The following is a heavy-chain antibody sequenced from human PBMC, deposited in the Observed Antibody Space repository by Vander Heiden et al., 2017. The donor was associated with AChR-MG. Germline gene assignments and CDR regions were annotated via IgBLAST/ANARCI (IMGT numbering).Heavy chain of an antibody. V-gene: IGHV5-51*01. CDR1: GYSFTSYW. D-gene: IGHD2-15*01. J-gene: IGHJ6*03. CDR3: ARLRGWRDDYYYYMDV. CDR2: IYPGDSDT. Sequence: EVQLVQSGAEVKKPGESLKISCKGSGYSFTSYWSGWVRQMPGKGLGWKGIIYPGDSDTRYSPSFQGQVTISADKSISTAYLQWSSLKASDTAMYYCARLRGWRDDYYYYMDVWGKGTTVTVSS.